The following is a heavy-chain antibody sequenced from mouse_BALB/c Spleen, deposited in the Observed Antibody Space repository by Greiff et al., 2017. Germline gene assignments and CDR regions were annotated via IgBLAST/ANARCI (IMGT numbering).Heavy chain of an antibody. CDR3: TRSHYRYDGDSYYAMDY. CDR1: GFTFSNYW. CDR2: IRLKSKNYAT. V-gene: IGHV6-6*02. Sequence: EVKVEESGGGLVQSGGSMKLSCVASGFTFSNYWMNWVRQSPEKGLEWVAEIRLKSKNYATHYAESVKGRFTISRDDSKSSVYLQMNNLRAEDTGIYYCTRSHYRYDGDSYYAMDYWGQGTSVTVSS. J-gene: IGHJ4*01. D-gene: IGHD2-14*01.